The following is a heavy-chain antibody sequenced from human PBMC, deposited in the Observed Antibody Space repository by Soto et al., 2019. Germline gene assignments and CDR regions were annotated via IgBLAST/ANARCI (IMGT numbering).Heavy chain of an antibody. J-gene: IGHJ4*02. CDR3: ARDVWFSLDS. V-gene: IGHV3-7*03. Sequence: GESLRLSCVASGFIFRNDYMRWVRQAPGKGREWVAKTNKDGSEAYYVDSLEGRLTISRDNAKNILFLEMKSLRVDDTAVYYCARDVWFSLDSWGRGTLVTVSS. CDR2: TNKDGSEA. D-gene: IGHD3-9*01. CDR1: GFIFRNDY.